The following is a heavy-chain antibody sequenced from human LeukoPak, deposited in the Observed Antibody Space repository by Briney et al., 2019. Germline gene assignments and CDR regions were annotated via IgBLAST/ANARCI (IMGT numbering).Heavy chain of an antibody. CDR3: ARGPLRYFDWLSGGPFDY. CDR2: ISYDGSNK. D-gene: IGHD3-9*01. Sequence: GGSLRLSCAASGFTFSSYWMSWVRQAPGKGLEWVAVISYDGSNKYYADSVKGRFTISRDNSKNTLYLQMNSLRAEDTAVYYCARGPLRYFDWLSGGPFDYWGQGTLVTVSS. V-gene: IGHV3-30-3*01. CDR1: GFTFSSYW. J-gene: IGHJ4*02.